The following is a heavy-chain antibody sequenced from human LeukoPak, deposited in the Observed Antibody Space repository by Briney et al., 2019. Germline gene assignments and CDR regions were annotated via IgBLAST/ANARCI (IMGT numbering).Heavy chain of an antibody. D-gene: IGHD3-22*01. CDR3: ARPLNYYDRDI. V-gene: IGHV4-39*07. J-gene: IGHJ3*02. CDR1: GGSISSSSYY. CDR2: IYYSGST. Sequence: SETLSLTCTVTGGSISSSSYYWGCIRQPPGKGLECIGSIYYSGSTYYNPSLKSRVTISVDTSKNQFSLKLSSVTAADTAVYYCARPLNYYDRDIWGQGTMVTVSS.